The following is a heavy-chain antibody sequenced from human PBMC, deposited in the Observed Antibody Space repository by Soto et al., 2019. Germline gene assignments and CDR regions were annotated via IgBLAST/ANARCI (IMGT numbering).Heavy chain of an antibody. J-gene: IGHJ1*01. CDR3: ASHATAEYFQH. V-gene: IGHV1-46*01. CDR2: INPSGGST. CDR1: GYTFTSYY. Sequence: ASVKASSRAPGYTFTSYYMPWVRQAPGQGLEWMGIINPSGGSTSYAQKFQGRVTMTRDTSTSTVYMELSSLRSEDTAVYYCASHATAEYFQHWGQGTLVTVSS.